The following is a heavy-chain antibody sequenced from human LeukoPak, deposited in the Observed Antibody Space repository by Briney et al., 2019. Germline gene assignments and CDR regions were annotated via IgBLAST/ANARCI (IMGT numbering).Heavy chain of an antibody. CDR3: ARGPRGSGWYDEYYFDY. V-gene: IGHV3-30*14. D-gene: IGHD6-19*01. CDR2: ISYDGSNK. CDR1: GFTFSSYA. J-gene: IGHJ4*02. Sequence: GGSLRLSCAASGFTFSSYAMHWVRQAPGKGLEWVAVISYDGSNKYYADSVKGRFTISRDNSKNTLYLQMNSLRAGDTAVYYCARGPRGSGWYDEYYFDYWGQGTLVTVPS.